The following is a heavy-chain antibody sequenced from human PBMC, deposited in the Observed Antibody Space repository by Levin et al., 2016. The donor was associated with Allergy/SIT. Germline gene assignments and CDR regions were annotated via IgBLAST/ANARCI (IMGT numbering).Heavy chain of an antibody. Sequence: PGKGLEWIGYIYYSGSTNYNPSLKSRVTISVDTSKNQFSLKLSSVTAADTAVYYCARGGLLWFGERGYYFDYVGPGNPGHRLL. CDR3: ARGGLLWFGERGYYFDY. V-gene: IGHV4-59*13. CDR2: IYYSGST. D-gene: IGHD3-10*01. J-gene: IGHJ4*02.